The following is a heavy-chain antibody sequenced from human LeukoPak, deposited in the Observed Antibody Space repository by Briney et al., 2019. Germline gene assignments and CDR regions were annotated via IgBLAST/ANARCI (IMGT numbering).Heavy chain of an antibody. V-gene: IGHV3-30-3*01. CDR1: GFTFGSYS. CDR3: AGVRTPEWPLDF. D-gene: IGHD3-3*01. CDR2: VSSIGDNN. J-gene: IGHJ4*02. Sequence: GGTLRLSCAVSGFTFGSYSMHWVRQAPGKGLEWVAVVSSIGDNNYYIDSVKGRLIISRDDSKNTLYLQMNSLSPDDTALYLCAGVRTPEWPLDFWGRGTLVTVSS.